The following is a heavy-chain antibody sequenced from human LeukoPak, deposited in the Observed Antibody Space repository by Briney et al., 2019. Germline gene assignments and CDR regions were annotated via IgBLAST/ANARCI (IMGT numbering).Heavy chain of an antibody. J-gene: IGHJ3*01. CDR3: ARVGSGGPRRSLDV. CDR1: GDSLKNYY. CDR2: IYDSGST. Sequence: PSETLSLTCAVSGDSLKNYYWSWIRQPPGRGLEWIVYIYDSGSTIHNPPLQSRVTTSLETSKNQVSLELNSVASAVQAWLFCARVGSGGPRRSLDVWGQGTMVTVPS. D-gene: IGHD2-2*03. V-gene: IGHV4-59*01.